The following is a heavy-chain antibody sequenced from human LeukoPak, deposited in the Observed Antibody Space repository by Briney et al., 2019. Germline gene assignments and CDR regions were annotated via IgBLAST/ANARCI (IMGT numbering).Heavy chain of an antibody. CDR2: INPNSGGT. CDR1: GYTFTGYY. CDR3: ARDPTSGGYSYVTFDY. V-gene: IGHV1-2*02. Sequence: GASVKVSCKASGYTFTGYYMHWVRQAPGQGLEWMGWINPNSGGTNYAQKFQGRVTMTRDTSISTAYMELSRLRSDDTAVYYCARDPTSGGYSYVTFDYWGQGTLDTVSS. J-gene: IGHJ4*02. D-gene: IGHD5-18*01.